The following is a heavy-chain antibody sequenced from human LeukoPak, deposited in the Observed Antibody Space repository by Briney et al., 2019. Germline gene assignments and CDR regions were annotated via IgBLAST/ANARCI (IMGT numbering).Heavy chain of an antibody. CDR2: ISGSGGST. CDR1: GFTLSSYA. J-gene: IGHJ4*02. CDR3: AKEITMIVVDHTVIDY. D-gene: IGHD3-22*01. V-gene: IGHV3-23*01. Sequence: GGSLRLSCAASGFTLSSYAMSWVRQAPGEGLEWVSGISGSGGSTYYADSVKGRFTISRDNSKNTLYLQMNSLRAEDTAVYYCAKEITMIVVDHTVIDYWGQGTLVAVSS.